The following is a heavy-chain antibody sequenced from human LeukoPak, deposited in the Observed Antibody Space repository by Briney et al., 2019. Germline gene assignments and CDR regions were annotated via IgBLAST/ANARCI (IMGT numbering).Heavy chain of an antibody. V-gene: IGHV4-59*01. CDR1: GGSISSYY. CDR3: ARTAAAGIYYYYYGMDV. Sequence: NPSETLSLTCTVSGGSISSYYWSWIRQPPGKGLEWIGYIYYSGSTNYNPSLKSRVTISVDTSKNQFSLKLSSVTAADTAVYYCARTAAAGIYYYYYGMDVWGQGTTVNVSS. D-gene: IGHD6-13*01. J-gene: IGHJ6*02. CDR2: IYYSGST.